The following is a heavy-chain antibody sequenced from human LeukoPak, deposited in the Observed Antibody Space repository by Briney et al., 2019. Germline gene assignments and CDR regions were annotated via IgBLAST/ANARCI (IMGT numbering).Heavy chain of an antibody. V-gene: IGHV1-2*02. CDR1: GYPFTGYY. Sequence: APVKVSCKASGYPFTGYYIHWVRQAPGQGLEWMGWINPNTGGTNYAQKFQGRVTMTRDTSISTAYMEVNRLRSDDTAVYYCARGFDWLEYYFDYWGQGTLVTVSS. J-gene: IGHJ4*02. D-gene: IGHD3-9*01. CDR2: INPNTGGT. CDR3: ARGFDWLEYYFDY.